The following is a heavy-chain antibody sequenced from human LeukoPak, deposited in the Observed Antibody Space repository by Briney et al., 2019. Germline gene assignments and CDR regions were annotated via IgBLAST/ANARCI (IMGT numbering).Heavy chain of an antibody. D-gene: IGHD2-15*01. CDR1: GGSFSGYY. CDR3: ARSVDYCSGGSCYSIFDY. CDR2: IYYSGST. V-gene: IGHV4-59*01. J-gene: IGHJ4*02. Sequence: SETLSLTCAVYGGSFSGYYWSWIRQPPGKGLEWIGYIYYSGSTNYNPSLKSRVTISVDTSKNQFSLKLSSVTAADTAVYYCARSVDYCSGGSCYSIFDYWGQGTLVTVSS.